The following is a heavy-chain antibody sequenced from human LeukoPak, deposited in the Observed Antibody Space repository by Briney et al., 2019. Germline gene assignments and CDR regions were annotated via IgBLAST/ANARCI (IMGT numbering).Heavy chain of an antibody. V-gene: IGHV3-43*02. D-gene: IGHD2-15*01. Sequence: GGSLRLSCAASGFTFDDYAMHWVRQGPGKGLEWVSLISGDGSITYYADSVKGRFTIYRDNAKNSLYLQMNSLRAEDTAVYYCARGFGGPFDYWGQGTLVTVSS. J-gene: IGHJ4*02. CDR3: ARGFGGPFDY. CDR1: GFTFDDYA. CDR2: ISGDGSIT.